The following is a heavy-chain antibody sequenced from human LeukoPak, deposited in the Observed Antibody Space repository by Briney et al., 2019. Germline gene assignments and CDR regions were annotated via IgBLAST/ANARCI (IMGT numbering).Heavy chain of an antibody. D-gene: IGHD3-16*02. Sequence: GGSLRLSCAASGFTFSDYYMSWIRQAPGKGLEWVSYISSSGSTIYYADSVKGRFTISRDNAKNSLYLQMNSLRAEDTAVYYCAALRDPYVWGSYRPGYYFDYWGQGTLVTVSS. CDR3: AALRDPYVWGSYRPGYYFDY. V-gene: IGHV3-11*01. J-gene: IGHJ4*02. CDR1: GFTFSDYY. CDR2: ISSSGSTI.